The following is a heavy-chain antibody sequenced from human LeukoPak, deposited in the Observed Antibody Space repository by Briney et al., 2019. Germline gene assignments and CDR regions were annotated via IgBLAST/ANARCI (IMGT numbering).Heavy chain of an antibody. Sequence: SVRVSCKASGYTFTGYYMHWVRQAPGQGLEWMGGIIPIFGTANYAQKFQGRVTITADKSTSTAYMELSSLRSEDTAVYYCARELRPAGYNWKSAGFDYWGQGTLVTVSS. CDR1: GYTFTGYY. J-gene: IGHJ4*02. CDR3: ARELRPAGYNWKSAGFDY. V-gene: IGHV1-69*06. D-gene: IGHD5-24*01. CDR2: IIPIFGTA.